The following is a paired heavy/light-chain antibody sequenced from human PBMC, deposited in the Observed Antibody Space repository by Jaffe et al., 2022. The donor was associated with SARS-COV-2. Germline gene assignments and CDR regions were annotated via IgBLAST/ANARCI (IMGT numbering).Light chain of an antibody. CDR1: QSLVHSDGNTY. J-gene: IGKJ2*01. CDR2: KIS. Sequence: DIVMTQTPLSSPVTLGQPASISCRSSQSLVHSDGNTYLSWFQQRPGQPPRLLIYKISNRFSGVPDRISGSGAGTDFTLKISRVEAEDVGVYYCMQATQFLTFGQGTKLEIK. CDR3: MQATQFLT. V-gene: IGKV2-24*01.
Heavy chain of an antibody. CDR2: INPSGGSV. J-gene: IGHJ3*02. Sequence: QVQVVQSGAEVKKPGASVRVSCRASGYSFTRYYLHCVRQAPGQGLEWMGVINPSGGSVSYAQKFQGRLTMTRDTSTSTVYMELSSLRSEDTAVYYCARDPGVAADPDVAFDIWGQGTMVTVSS. CDR1: GYSFTRYY. CDR3: ARDPGVAADPDVAFDI. D-gene: IGHD2-2*01. V-gene: IGHV1-46*01.